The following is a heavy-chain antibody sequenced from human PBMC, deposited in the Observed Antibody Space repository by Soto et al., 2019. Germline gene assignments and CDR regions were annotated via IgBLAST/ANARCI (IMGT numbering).Heavy chain of an antibody. V-gene: IGHV4-31*03. CDR3: ARGAVPGWFDP. CDR1: GGSISSGGYY. CDR2: IYHSGST. Sequence: QVQLQESGPGLVKPSQTLSLTCTVSGGSISSGGYYWSWIRQHPGQGLEWIGYIYHSGSTYYNPSVKSRVTISVDTSKKQFSLKLSSVTAADTAVYYCARGAVPGWFDPWGQGTLVTVSS. J-gene: IGHJ5*02.